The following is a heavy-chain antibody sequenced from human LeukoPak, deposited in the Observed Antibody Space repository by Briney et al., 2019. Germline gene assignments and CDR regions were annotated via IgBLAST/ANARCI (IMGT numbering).Heavy chain of an antibody. CDR3: ARANYGNYEFDY. CDR1: GYTFAGYY. Sequence: ASVKVSCKASGYTFAGYYLHWVRQAPGPGLEWMGWVNPDNGGTDHAQKFQGRLTITRDTSINTDYMELRRLRSDDTAVYYCARANYGNYEFDYWGQGTLVTVSS. V-gene: IGHV1-2*02. CDR2: VNPDNGGT. D-gene: IGHD1-7*01. J-gene: IGHJ4*02.